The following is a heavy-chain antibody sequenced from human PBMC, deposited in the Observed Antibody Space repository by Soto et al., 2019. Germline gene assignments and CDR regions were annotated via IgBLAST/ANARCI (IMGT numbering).Heavy chain of an antibody. CDR2: IDGRDGT. CDR1: GFTFRAYT. J-gene: IGHJ4*02. V-gene: IGHV3-23*01. D-gene: IGHD2-21*02. CDR3: AKTGPVTAKIPFDY. Sequence: EVQLLESGGGLVQPGGSLRLSCAGSGFTFRAYTMAWVRQAPGKGLEWVSGIDGRDGTYYAGSVKGRFNISRDSSRNTLFLQINSLRADDTAVYYCAKTGPVTAKIPFDYWGQGALVTVSS.